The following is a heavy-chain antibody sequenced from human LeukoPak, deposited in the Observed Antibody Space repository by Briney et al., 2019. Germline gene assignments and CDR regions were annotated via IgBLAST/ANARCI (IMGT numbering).Heavy chain of an antibody. V-gene: IGHV3-23*01. CDR1: GFTFSSYA. J-gene: IGHJ4*02. CDR3: AKAKQWLADFDY. D-gene: IGHD6-19*01. Sequence: GGSLRLSCAASGFTFSSYAMSWVCQAPGKGLEWVSAISGSGGSTYYADSVKGRFTISRDNSKNTLSLQMNSLRAEDTAVYYCAKAKQWLADFDYWGQGTLVTVSS. CDR2: ISGSGGST.